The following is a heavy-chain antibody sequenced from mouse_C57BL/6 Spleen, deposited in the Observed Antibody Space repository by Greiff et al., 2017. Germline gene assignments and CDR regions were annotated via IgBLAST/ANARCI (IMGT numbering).Heavy chain of an antibody. CDR2: INPGSGGT. CDR1: GYAFTNYL. V-gene: IGHV1-54*01. J-gene: IGHJ4*01. Sequence: QVQLQQSGAELVRPGTSVKVSCKASGYAFTNYLIEWVKQRPGQGLEWIGVINPGSGGTNYNEKFKGKATLTADKSSSTAYMQLSSLTSEDSAVYCCARDTLRFAMDYWGQGTSVTVSS. CDR3: ARDTLRFAMDY. D-gene: IGHD1-1*01.